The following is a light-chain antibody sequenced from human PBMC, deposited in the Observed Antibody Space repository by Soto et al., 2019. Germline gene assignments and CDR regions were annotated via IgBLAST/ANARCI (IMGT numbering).Light chain of an antibody. CDR1: QSISSW. CDR2: KAS. V-gene: IGKV1-5*03. Sequence: DIQMTQSPATLFASVGDRVTITCRASQSISSWLAWYQQKPGKAPKLLISKASSLESGVPSRFSGSGSGTEFTLTINSLQPDDSATYYCQQYHTWITFGQGTRLEIK. J-gene: IGKJ5*01. CDR3: QQYHTWIT.